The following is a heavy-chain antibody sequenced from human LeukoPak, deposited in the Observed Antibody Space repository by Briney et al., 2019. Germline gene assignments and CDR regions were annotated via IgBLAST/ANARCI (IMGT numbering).Heavy chain of an antibody. Sequence: SGGSLRLSCAASGFTFSTYGMHWVRQAPGKGLEWVAVIWYDGSNKYYADSVKGRFTISRDNSKNTLYLQMNSLRAEDTAVYYCASQYCSSTRCYVRQQLVLGHYWGQGTLVTVSS. J-gene: IGHJ4*02. D-gene: IGHD2-2*01. CDR3: ASQYCSSTRCYVRQQLVLGHY. V-gene: IGHV3-33*01. CDR2: IWYDGSNK. CDR1: GFTFSTYG.